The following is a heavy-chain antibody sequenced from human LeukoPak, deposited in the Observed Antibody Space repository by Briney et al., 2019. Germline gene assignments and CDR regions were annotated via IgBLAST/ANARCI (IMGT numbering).Heavy chain of an antibody. D-gene: IGHD3-3*01. Sequence: GSLRLSCAASGFTFSRYWMTWVRQAPGKGREWVANINEDVNERNYADSVQCRFTLSRENAKKSVFLQINSLRGDATAVYYCARDPPITVSGVVTLPWGQGTLVTVSS. CDR2: INEDVNER. J-gene: IGHJ5*02. CDR3: ARDPPITVSGVVTLP. V-gene: IGHV3-7*01. CDR1: GFTFSRYW.